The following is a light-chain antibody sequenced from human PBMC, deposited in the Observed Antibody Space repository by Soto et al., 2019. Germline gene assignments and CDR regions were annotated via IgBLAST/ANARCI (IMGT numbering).Light chain of an antibody. CDR1: WTNIGKNF. J-gene: IGLJ2*01. CDR2: DNH. V-gene: IGLV1-51*01. Sequence: QSVLTQPPSVSAAPGQKVTISCSGSWTNIGKNFVAWYQHLPGTAPKLLIYDNHQRPSGIPDRFSGSKSGTSATLVITGLQAGDEADYYCATWDSSPSGGEAVFGGGTKLTVL. CDR3: ATWDSSPSGGEAV.